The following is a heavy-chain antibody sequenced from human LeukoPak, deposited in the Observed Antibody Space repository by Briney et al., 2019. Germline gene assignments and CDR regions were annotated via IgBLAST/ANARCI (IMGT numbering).Heavy chain of an antibody. V-gene: IGHV3-15*01. J-gene: IGHJ4*02. CDR2: LKSKGGGETA. CDR3: SWELDVSFGRRLEG. D-gene: IGHD1-1*01. Sequence: SGGSLRLSCATSGFNFNDAWMSWVRQAPGGGLEWVGRLKSKGGGETADYGAAVKGRFTISRDDSKSTLYLQMNSLKNEDTAVYFCSWELDVSFGRRLEGWGQGTLVTVAS. CDR1: GFNFNDAW.